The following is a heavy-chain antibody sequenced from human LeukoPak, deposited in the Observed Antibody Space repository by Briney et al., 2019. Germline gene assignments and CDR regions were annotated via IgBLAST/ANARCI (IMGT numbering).Heavy chain of an antibody. V-gene: IGHV4-4*07. CDR2: IYTSGRT. Sequence: PSETLSLTCTVSGGSISRNYWNWIRQPAGKGLEWIGRIYTSGRTNYNPSLRSRVTISVDTSKNQFSLKLSSVTAADTAVYYCARLREEYLVDYWGQGTLVTVSS. CDR3: ARLREEYLVDY. J-gene: IGHJ4*02. D-gene: IGHD4-17*01. CDR1: GGSISRNY.